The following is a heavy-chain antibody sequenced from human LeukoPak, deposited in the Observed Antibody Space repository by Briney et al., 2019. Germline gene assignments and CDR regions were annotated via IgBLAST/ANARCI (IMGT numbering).Heavy chain of an antibody. CDR2: IIPIFGTA. D-gene: IGHD3-16*01. V-gene: IGHV1-69*05. CDR1: GGTFSSYA. CDR3: ARDTRGEYYYYYMDV. Sequence: SVKASCKASGGTFSSYAISWVRQAPGQGLEWMGGIIPIFGTANYAQKFQGRVTITTDESTSTAYMELSSLRSEDTAVYYCARDTRGEYYYYYMDVWGKGTTVTVSS. J-gene: IGHJ6*03.